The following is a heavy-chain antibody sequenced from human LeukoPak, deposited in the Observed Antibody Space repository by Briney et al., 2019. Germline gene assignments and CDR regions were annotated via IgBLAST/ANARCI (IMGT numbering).Heavy chain of an antibody. CDR1: GGTFSSYA. CDR3: ARGSRTYYYDSSGYVFDY. Sequence: SVKVSCKASGGTFSSYAISWVRQAPGQGLEWMGGIIPIFGTANYAQKFQGRVTITADESTSTAYMELSSLRSEDTAVYYCARGSRTYYYDSSGYVFDYWGQGTLVTVSS. V-gene: IGHV1-69*13. CDR2: IIPIFGTA. D-gene: IGHD3-22*01. J-gene: IGHJ4*02.